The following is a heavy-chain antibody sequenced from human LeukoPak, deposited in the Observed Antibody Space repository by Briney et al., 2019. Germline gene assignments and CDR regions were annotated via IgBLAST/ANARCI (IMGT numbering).Heavy chain of an antibody. CDR2: INSDGSST. J-gene: IGHJ3*02. V-gene: IGHV3-74*01. Sequence: GGSLRLSCAASGFTFSSYWMHWVRQAPGKGLVWDSRINSDGSSTSYADSVKGRFTISRDNAKNTLYLQMNSLRAEDTAVYYCARPKEYGDYLEAFDIWGQGTMVTVSS. CDR3: ARPKEYGDYLEAFDI. D-gene: IGHD4-17*01. CDR1: GFTFSSYW.